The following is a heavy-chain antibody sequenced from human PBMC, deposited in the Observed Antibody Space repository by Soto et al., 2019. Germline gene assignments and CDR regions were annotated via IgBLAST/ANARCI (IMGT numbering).Heavy chain of an antibody. CDR2: ISYDGGNK. CDR3: AKDNLDCSGGDCPLYYYYGMDV. CDR1: GFTFSSYG. J-gene: IGHJ6*01. D-gene: IGHD2-15*01. V-gene: IGHV3-30*18. Sequence: GGSLRLSCVASGFTFSSYGMHCVRQAPGKGLEWVAVISYDGGNKYFADSVKGRFTISRDNSKNTLYLQMNSLRAEDTAVYYCAKDNLDCSGGDCPLYYYYGMDVWGQGTTVTFSS.